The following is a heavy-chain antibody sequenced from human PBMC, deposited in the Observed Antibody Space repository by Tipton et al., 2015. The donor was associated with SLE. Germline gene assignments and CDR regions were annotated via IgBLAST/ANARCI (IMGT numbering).Heavy chain of an antibody. CDR3: ARGMGYYDSRGWYFDY. CDR1: GYTFTSYY. V-gene: IGHV1-46*01. CDR2: INPSGGST. Sequence: QSGPEVKKPGASVKVSCKASGYTFTSYYMHWVRQAPGQGLEWMGIINPSGGSTSYAQKFQGRVTMTRDTSTSTVYMELSSLRSEDTAVYYCARGMGYYDSRGWYFDYWGQGTLVTVSS. D-gene: IGHD3-22*01. J-gene: IGHJ4*02.